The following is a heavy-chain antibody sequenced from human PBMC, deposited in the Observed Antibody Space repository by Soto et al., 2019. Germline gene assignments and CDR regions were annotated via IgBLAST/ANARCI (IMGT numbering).Heavy chain of an antibody. CDR3: AKESYYGSGSQYYYGMDV. CDR1: GFTFSSYG. CDR2: ISYDGSNK. V-gene: IGHV3-30*18. Sequence: QVQLVESGGGVVQPGRSLRLSCAASGFTFSSYGMHWVRQAPGKGLEWVAVISYDGSNKYYADSVKGRFTISRDNSKNTLYLQMNSLRAEDRAVYYCAKESYYGSGSQYYYGMDVWGQGTTVTVSS. J-gene: IGHJ6*02. D-gene: IGHD3-10*01.